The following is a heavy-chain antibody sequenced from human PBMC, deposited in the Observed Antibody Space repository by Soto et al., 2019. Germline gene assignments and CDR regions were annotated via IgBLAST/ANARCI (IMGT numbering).Heavy chain of an antibody. V-gene: IGHV6-1*01. CDR2: TYYRSKWYN. CDR1: GDSVSSNSAA. CDR3: ASDFGGRGEKPSGEQLDY. D-gene: IGHD6-6*01. Sequence: SQTLSLTCAISGDSVSSNSAAWNWIRQSPSRGLEWLGRTYYRSKWYNDYAVSVKSRITINPDTSKNQFSLQLNSVTPEDTAVYYCASDFGGRGEKPSGEQLDYWGQGTLVTVSS. J-gene: IGHJ4*02.